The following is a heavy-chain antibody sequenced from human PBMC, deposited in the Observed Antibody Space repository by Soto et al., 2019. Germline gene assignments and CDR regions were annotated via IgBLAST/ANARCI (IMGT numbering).Heavy chain of an antibody. D-gene: IGHD6-13*01. Sequence: QVQLVESGGGVVQPGRSLRLSCAASGFTFSSYAMHWVRQAPGKGLEWVEVISYDGSNKYYADSVKGRFTISRDTSKNTLYMQMNSLRDEDTAVYYCARDKGARSIEAAGTQRGGMYVWGQGTTVTVSS. J-gene: IGHJ6*02. CDR2: ISYDGSNK. CDR1: GFTFSSYA. V-gene: IGHV3-30-3*01. CDR3: ARDKGARSIEAAGTQRGGMYV.